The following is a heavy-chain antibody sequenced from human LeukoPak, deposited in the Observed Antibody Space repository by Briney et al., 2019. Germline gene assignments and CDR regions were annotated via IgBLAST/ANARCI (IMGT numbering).Heavy chain of an antibody. CDR2: ISGSGGST. D-gene: IGHD4-17*01. V-gene: IGHV3-23*01. Sequence: GGSLRLSCAASGFTFSSYAMSWVRQAPGKGLEWVSAISGSGGSTYYADSVKGRFAISRDNSKNTLYLQMNSLRAEDTAAYYCAKDTIDDYGDYGYFDYWGQGTLVTVSS. J-gene: IGHJ4*02. CDR3: AKDTIDDYGDYGYFDY. CDR1: GFTFSSYA.